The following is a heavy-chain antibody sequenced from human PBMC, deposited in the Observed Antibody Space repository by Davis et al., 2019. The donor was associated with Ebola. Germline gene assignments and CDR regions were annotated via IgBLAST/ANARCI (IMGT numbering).Heavy chain of an antibody. CDR1: GLTFGNYV. V-gene: IGHV3-23*01. CDR2: ISTSGTRT. D-gene: IGHD1-26*01. J-gene: IGHJ4*02. CDR3: AKGWADY. Sequence: PGGSLRLSCAASGLTFGNYVMSWVRQAPGKGLEWVSGISTSGTRTYYVESVRGRFTISRDNSKDTLYLEINSLRAEDTAVYYCAKGWADYWGQGTLVTVSS.